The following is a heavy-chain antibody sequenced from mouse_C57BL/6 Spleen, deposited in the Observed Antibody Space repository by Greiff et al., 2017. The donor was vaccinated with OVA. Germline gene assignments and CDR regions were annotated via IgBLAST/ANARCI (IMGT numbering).Heavy chain of an antibody. Sequence: VQLQQPGAELVRPGSSVKLSCKASGYTFTSYWMHWVKQRPIQGLEWIGNIDPSDSETHYNQKFKDKATLTVDKSSSTAYMQLSSLTSEDSAVYDGARGSYYGSSGDFDVWGTGTTVTVSS. D-gene: IGHD1-1*01. CDR1: GYTFTSYW. V-gene: IGHV1-52*01. CDR3: ARGSYYGSSGDFDV. CDR2: IDPSDSET. J-gene: IGHJ1*03.